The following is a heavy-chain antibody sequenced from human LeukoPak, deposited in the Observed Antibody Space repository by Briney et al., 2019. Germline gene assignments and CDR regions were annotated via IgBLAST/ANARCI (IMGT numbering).Heavy chain of an antibody. CDR2: IFYSGTT. CDR3: ARHEGYCSGGSCYSVRWFDP. V-gene: IGHV4-39*01. CDR1: GGSISSTSSY. D-gene: IGHD2-15*01. J-gene: IGHJ5*02. Sequence: KPSGTLSLTCTVSGGSISSTSSYWGWIRQPPGKGLEWIGSIFYSGTTYYNPSLKSRVTISVDTSKNQFSLKLTSVTATDTSVYYCARHEGYCSGGSCYSVRWFDPWGQGTLVTVSS.